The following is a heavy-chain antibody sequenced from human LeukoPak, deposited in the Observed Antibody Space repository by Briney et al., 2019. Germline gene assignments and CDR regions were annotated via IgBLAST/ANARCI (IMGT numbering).Heavy chain of an antibody. CDR2: IYSGGST. CDR1: GFTVSSNY. V-gene: IGHV3-53*01. D-gene: IGHD4-17*01. Sequence: GGSLRLSCAASGFTVSSNYMSWVRQAPGKGLEWVSVIYSGGSTYYADSVKGRFTISRDNSKNTLYLQMNSLRAEDTAVYYCARETTVTSAGILDYWGQGTLVTVSS. CDR3: ARETTVTSAGILDY. J-gene: IGHJ4*02.